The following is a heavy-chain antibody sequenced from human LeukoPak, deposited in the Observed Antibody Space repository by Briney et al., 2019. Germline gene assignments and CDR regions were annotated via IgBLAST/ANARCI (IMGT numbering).Heavy chain of an antibody. CDR1: GLTFRSYG. Sequence: PGVSLRLSCAVSGLTFRSYGMSWVRQAPGKGLEWVSGISGNGGGTKYVDSVKGRFTISRDNSKNTLYLQMSSLRAEDTAVYYCARHEVRGATTTFDYWGQGTLVTVSS. CDR2: ISGNGGGT. V-gene: IGHV3-23*01. CDR3: ARHEVRGATTTFDY. D-gene: IGHD1-26*01. J-gene: IGHJ4*02.